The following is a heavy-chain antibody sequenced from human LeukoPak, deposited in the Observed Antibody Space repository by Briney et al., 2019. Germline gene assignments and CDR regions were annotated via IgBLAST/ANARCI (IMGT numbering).Heavy chain of an antibody. J-gene: IGHJ5*02. CDR1: GHTFTTYG. Sequence: ASVKVSCKSSGHTFTTYGITWVRQAPGQGLEWMGWISANNKDRRYAQNLQDRVTLTTDTSTSTAYMELRNLRSDDTAVYYCAGQRGYAWSWFDPWGQGTLVTVSS. CDR2: ISANNKDR. V-gene: IGHV1-18*01. CDR3: AGQRGYAWSWFDP. D-gene: IGHD5-12*01.